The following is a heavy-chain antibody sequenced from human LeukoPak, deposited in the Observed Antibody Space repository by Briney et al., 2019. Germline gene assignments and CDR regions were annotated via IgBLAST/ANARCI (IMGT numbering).Heavy chain of an antibody. J-gene: IGHJ4*02. Sequence: SETLSLTCTVSGGSISSYYWSWIRQPPGKGLEWIGYIYYSGSTNYNPSPKSRVTISVDTSKNQFSLKLNSVTAADTAVYYCAREVSGSGWYLDYWGQGNLVTVSS. D-gene: IGHD6-19*01. CDR2: IYYSGST. CDR1: GGSISSYY. V-gene: IGHV4-59*01. CDR3: AREVSGSGWYLDY.